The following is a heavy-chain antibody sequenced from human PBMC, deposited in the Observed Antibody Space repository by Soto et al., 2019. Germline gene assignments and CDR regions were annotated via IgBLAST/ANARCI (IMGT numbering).Heavy chain of an antibody. CDR3: AREGYYDSSGYYGIDY. D-gene: IGHD3-22*01. V-gene: IGHV3-48*03. CDR2: ISSSGSTI. J-gene: IGHJ4*02. Sequence: EVQLVESGGGLVQPGGSLRLSCAASGFTFSSYEMNWVRQAPGKGLEWVSYISSSGSTIYYADSVKGRFTISRDNAKNSLYLQMNSLRAEDTAVYYCAREGYYDSSGYYGIDYWGQGTLVTVSS. CDR1: GFTFSSYE.